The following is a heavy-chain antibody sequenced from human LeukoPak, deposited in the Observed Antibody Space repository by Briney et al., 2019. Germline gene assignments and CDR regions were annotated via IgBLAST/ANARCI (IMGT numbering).Heavy chain of an antibody. CDR2: IYYSGST. J-gene: IGHJ6*04. D-gene: IGHD3-22*01. CDR3: ARGGDSSGYYYDYYYYYGMDV. V-gene: IGHV4-30-4*01. Sequence: PSETLSRTCAVSGGSISSGDYYWSWIRQPPGKGLEWIGYIYYSGSTYYNPSLKSRVTISVDTSKNQFSLKLSSVTAADTAVYYCARGGDSSGYYYDYYYYYGMDVWGKGTTVTVSS. CDR1: GGSISSGDYY.